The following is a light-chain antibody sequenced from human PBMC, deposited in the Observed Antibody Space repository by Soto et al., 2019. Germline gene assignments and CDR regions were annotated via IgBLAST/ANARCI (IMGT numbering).Light chain of an antibody. Sequence: IGMTQSPATLSVSPGERATLSCRASQTIYSNVAWYQQRPGQAPRLLISDASNRATGIPARFSGSGSGTEFTLTISSLQSEDFAVYYCQQYNNWPPITFGQGTRLEIK. CDR3: QQYNNWPPIT. CDR1: QTIYSN. V-gene: IGKV3D-15*01. CDR2: DAS. J-gene: IGKJ5*01.